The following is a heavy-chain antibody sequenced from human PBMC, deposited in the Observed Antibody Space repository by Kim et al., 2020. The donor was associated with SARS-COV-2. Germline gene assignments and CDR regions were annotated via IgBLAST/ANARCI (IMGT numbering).Heavy chain of an antibody. V-gene: IGHV3-11*01. CDR3: ARYFYDGSGYYHFDY. J-gene: IGHJ4*02. D-gene: IGHD3-22*01. Sequence: DSVEGRLTISRDNAKNSLYRQMNSLGADDTALYYCARYFYDGSGYYHFDYWGQGTLVTVSS.